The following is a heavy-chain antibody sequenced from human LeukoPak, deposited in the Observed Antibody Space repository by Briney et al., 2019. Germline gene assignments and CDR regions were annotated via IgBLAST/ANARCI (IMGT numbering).Heavy chain of an antibody. CDR1: GYTLTELS. Sequence: ASVKVSSTVSGYTLTELSMHWVRQAPGKGLEWMRGFDPEDGETINGQKFQGRVTRTEDTSTDTAYMELSSLRSEDTAVYYCATLAYGSGSRDNRFDPWGQGTLVTVSS. D-gene: IGHD3-10*01. CDR3: ATLAYGSGSRDNRFDP. CDR2: FDPEDGET. J-gene: IGHJ5*02. V-gene: IGHV1-24*01.